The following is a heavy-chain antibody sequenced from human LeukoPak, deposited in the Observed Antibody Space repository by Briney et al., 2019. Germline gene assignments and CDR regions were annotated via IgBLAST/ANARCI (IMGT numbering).Heavy chain of an antibody. J-gene: IGHJ5*02. CDR2: INPNSGVT. Sequence: ASVKVSRKASGYSFTGYYMHWVRQAPGLGLEWMGWINPNSGVTNYAQKFQGRVTMTRDTSMSTVYMELTRLRSDDTAVYYCARGDYYDSSGYLDSRNNWFDPWGQGTLVTVSS. D-gene: IGHD3-22*01. CDR3: ARGDYYDSSGYLDSRNNWFDP. V-gene: IGHV1-2*02. CDR1: GYSFTGYY.